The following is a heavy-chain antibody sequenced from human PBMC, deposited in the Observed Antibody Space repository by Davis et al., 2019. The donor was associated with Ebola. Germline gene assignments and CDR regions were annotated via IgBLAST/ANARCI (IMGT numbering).Heavy chain of an antibody. Sequence: PSETLSLTCAVSGGSISRDAHYWSWIRQHPGKGLEWIGYIHHTGTTYYNPSLKSRLTISVDTSKNQFSLKVRSVTAADTAVYYCVRDPVSGDYWGPGTLVTVSS. D-gene: IGHD3-3*01. CDR2: IHHTGTT. CDR1: GGSISRDAHY. CDR3: VRDPVSGDY. J-gene: IGHJ4*02. V-gene: IGHV4-31*11.